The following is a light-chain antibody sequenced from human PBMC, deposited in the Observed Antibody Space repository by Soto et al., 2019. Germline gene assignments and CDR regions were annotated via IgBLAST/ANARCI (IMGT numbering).Light chain of an antibody. Sequence: DIPMTQSRSNLDAYVGWRFTITCRASQSISSWLAWYQQKPGKAPKLMXYDASSLESGVPSRFSGSGSGTEFSLTISSLQPDDFATYYCQQYNSYSTWTFGQGTKVDIK. V-gene: IGKV1-5*01. CDR2: DAS. CDR1: QSISSW. CDR3: QQYNSYSTWT. J-gene: IGKJ1*01.